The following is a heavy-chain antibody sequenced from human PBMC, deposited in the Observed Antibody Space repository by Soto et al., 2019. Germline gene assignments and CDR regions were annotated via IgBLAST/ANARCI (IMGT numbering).Heavy chain of an antibody. CDR1: GGSISSGGYY. CDR2: ICSSAYT. D-gene: IGHD3-10*01. CDR3: ARGRRFGDNGSGIDY. J-gene: IGHJ4*02. Sequence: QVQLQESGPGLVKPSQTLSLTCTVSGGSISSGGYYWSWIRQHPGKGLEWIGYICSSAYTYYNPSLKSRVTISVDMSKNQFSLKLNSVTAADTAVYYCARGRRFGDNGSGIDYWGQGTLVTVSS. V-gene: IGHV4-31*03.